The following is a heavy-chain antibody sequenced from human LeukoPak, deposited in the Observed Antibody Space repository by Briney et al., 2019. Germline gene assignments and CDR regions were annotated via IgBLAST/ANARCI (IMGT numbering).Heavy chain of an antibody. CDR3: AKGKPKVGSGLDS. D-gene: IGHD6-25*01. V-gene: IGHV3-30*02. J-gene: IGHJ4*02. CDR2: IRYDGSNK. CDR1: GFSFSSSG. Sequence: PGGSLRLSCAASGFSFSSSGMYWVRQAPGKGLEWVAFIRYDGSNKYYGDSVKGRFTISRDNSKITLYLQMNSLRPEDTAVYYCAKGKPKVGSGLDSWGQGTLVTVSS.